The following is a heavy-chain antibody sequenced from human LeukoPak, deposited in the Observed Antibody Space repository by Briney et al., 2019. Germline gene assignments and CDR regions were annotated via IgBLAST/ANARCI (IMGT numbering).Heavy chain of an antibody. CDR1: GGTLSSYA. Sequence: SVKVSCKASGGTLSSYAISWVRQAPGQGLEWMGGIMPVFGKANYAQKFQGRVTITADESTTTAYMELNSLRSEDTAMYYCARDWGMGPSSSWAWGQGTLVTVSS. CDR2: IMPVFGKA. V-gene: IGHV1-69*13. J-gene: IGHJ5*02. D-gene: IGHD6-13*01. CDR3: ARDWGMGPSSSWA.